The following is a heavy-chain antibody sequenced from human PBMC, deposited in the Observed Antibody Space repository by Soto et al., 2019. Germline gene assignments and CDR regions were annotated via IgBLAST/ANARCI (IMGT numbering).Heavy chain of an antibody. D-gene: IGHD3-22*01. CDR3: AKDGYFDTYYFDH. J-gene: IGHJ4*02. Sequence: QVQLVESGGGVVQPGRSLRLSCAASRFTFSRYAMHWVRQAPGKGLELVEVISYDGRQKHYVDSMKGRFTISIHESDNTLYLQTSSLRPEDKAVYYCAKDGYFDTYYFDHWGQGTLVTVSS. CDR1: RFTFSRYA. CDR2: ISYDGRQK. V-gene: IGHV3-30*04.